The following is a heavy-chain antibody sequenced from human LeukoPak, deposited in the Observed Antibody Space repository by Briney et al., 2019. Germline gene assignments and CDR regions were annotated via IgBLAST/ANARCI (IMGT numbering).Heavy chain of an antibody. CDR2: ISYDGNNK. V-gene: IGHV3-30*04. Sequence: PGRSLRLSCAASGFTFSSYAMHWVRQAPGKGLEWLAVISYDGNNKHYADSVKGRFTISRDNSKNTLYLQMNSLRAEDTAVYYCRVSNYGDDWGQGTLVTVSS. D-gene: IGHD2-8*01. CDR3: RVSNYGDD. CDR1: GFTFSSYA. J-gene: IGHJ4*02.